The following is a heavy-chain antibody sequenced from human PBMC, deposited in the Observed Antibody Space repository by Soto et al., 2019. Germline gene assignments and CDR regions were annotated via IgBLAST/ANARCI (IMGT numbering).Heavy chain of an antibody. J-gene: IGHJ3*02. D-gene: IGHD3-22*01. Sequence: QVQLQQWGAGLLKPSETLSLTCAVYGGSFSGYYWSWIRQPPGKGLEWIGEINHSGSTNYNPSLKSRVTISVDTSKNQFSLKLSSVTAADTAVYYCARGHIRSGYAFDIWGQGTMVTVSS. V-gene: IGHV4-34*01. CDR1: GGSFSGYY. CDR2: INHSGST. CDR3: ARGHIRSGYAFDI.